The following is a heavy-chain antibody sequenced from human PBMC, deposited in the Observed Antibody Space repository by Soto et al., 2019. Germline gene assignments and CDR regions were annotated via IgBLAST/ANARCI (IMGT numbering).Heavy chain of an antibody. J-gene: IGHJ4*02. Sequence: GASVKVSCKASGGTFSSYTISWVRQAPGQGLEWMGRIIPILGIANYAQKFQGRVTITADKSTSTAYMELSSLRSEDTAVYYCARDYGDPMYYFDYWGQGTLVTVSS. CDR1: GGTFSSYT. CDR3: ARDYGDPMYYFDY. D-gene: IGHD4-17*01. CDR2: IIPILGIA. V-gene: IGHV1-69*04.